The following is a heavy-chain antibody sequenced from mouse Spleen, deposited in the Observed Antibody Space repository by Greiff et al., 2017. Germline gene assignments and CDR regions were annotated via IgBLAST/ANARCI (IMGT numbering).Heavy chain of an antibody. CDR1: GYTFTSYW. D-gene: IGHD2-10*02. J-gene: IGHJ4*01. CDR2: IDPSDSYT. Sequence: QLQQPGAELVKPGALVKLSCKASGYTFTSYWMQWVKQRPGQGLEWIGEIDPSDSYTNYNQKFKGKATLTVDTSSSTAYMQLSSLTSEDSAVYYCARGQYGNYYAMDYWGQGTSVTVSS. V-gene: IGHV1-50*01. CDR3: ARGQYGNYYAMDY.